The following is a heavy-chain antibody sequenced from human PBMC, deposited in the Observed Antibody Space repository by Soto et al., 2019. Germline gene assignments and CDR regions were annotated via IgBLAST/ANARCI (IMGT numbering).Heavy chain of an antibody. CDR3: ARGPLSIAAASLVY. Sequence: QVQLVESGGGVVQPGGSLRLSCAASGFTFSSYAMHWVRQAPGKGLEWVAVISYDGSNKYYADSVKGRFTISRDNSKNTLYLQMNSLRAEDTAVYYCARGPLSIAAASLVYWGQGTLVTVSS. CDR2: ISYDGSNK. V-gene: IGHV3-30-3*01. CDR1: GFTFSSYA. D-gene: IGHD6-13*01. J-gene: IGHJ4*02.